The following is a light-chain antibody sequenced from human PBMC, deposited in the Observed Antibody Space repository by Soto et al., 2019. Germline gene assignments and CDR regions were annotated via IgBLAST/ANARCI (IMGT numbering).Light chain of an antibody. CDR3: QQYNTYLT. CDR1: QSISSW. V-gene: IGKV1-5*03. J-gene: IGKJ1*01. CDR2: TES. Sequence: DIQMTQSSSTLSASVGDRSTITCRASQSISSWLAWYQQKPGKAPQLLIYTESSLQSGVPSRFSGSGSGTEFTLTISSLQPDDSATYYCQQYNTYLTFGQGTKVEIK.